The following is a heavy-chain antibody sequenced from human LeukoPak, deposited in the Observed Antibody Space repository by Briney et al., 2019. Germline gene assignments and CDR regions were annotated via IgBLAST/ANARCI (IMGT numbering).Heavy chain of an antibody. Sequence: GASVKVSCKASGYTFTSYDINWVRQATGQGLEWMGWMNPNSGNTGYAQKFQGRVTITRNTSISTAYMELSSLRSEDTAVYYCARGSGGDDFWSGYGPSYYYYYMDVWGKGTTVTVSS. D-gene: IGHD3-3*01. CDR3: ARGSGGDDFWSGYGPSYYYYYMDV. J-gene: IGHJ6*03. CDR1: GYTFTSYD. CDR2: MNPNSGNT. V-gene: IGHV1-8*03.